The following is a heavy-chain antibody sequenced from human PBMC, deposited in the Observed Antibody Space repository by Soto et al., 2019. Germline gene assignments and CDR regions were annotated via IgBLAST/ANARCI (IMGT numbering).Heavy chain of an antibody. D-gene: IGHD3-10*01. CDR1: GGSFSGYY. V-gene: IGHV4-34*01. J-gene: IGHJ6*02. Sequence: SETLSLTCAVNGGSFSGYYWSWVRQPPGKGSEWIGEINQRGSTNYNPSLKSRVTISVDTSKNQFSLKLSSVTAADTAVYYCARGRGSYYYGSGSYYKSYGMDVWGQGTTVS. CDR2: INQRGST. CDR3: ARGRGSYYYGSGSYYKSYGMDV.